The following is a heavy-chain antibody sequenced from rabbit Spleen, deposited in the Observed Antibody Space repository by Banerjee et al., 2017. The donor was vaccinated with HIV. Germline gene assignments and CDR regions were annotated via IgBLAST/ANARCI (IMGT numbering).Heavy chain of an antibody. Sequence: QSLEESGGDLVKPGASLTLTCTASGFSFSSRYYMCWVRQAPGKGLEWIACFYTGVRGNSYYANWAKGRFTCSKTSSTTVTLQMTRLTAADTATYFCARDTSSSFSSYGMDLWGQGTLVTVS. CDR1: GFSFSSRYY. V-gene: IGHV1S40*01. CDR2: FYTGVRGNS. J-gene: IGHJ6*01. CDR3: ARDTSSSFSSYGMDL. D-gene: IGHD1-1*01.